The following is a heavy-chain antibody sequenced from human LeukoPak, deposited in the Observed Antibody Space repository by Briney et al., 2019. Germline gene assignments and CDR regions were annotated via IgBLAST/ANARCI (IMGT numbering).Heavy chain of an antibody. CDR1: GYTFTGYY. J-gene: IGHJ4*02. V-gene: IGHV1-2*02. Sequence: ASVKVSCKASGYTFTGYYIYWVRQAPEQGLEWMGWINPNSGGTNNAQKFQGRVTMTRDTSISTAYMDLSRLRSDDTAVYYCARNLGATSGYFDYWGQGILVTVSS. D-gene: IGHD1-26*01. CDR3: ARNLGATSGYFDY. CDR2: INPNSGGT.